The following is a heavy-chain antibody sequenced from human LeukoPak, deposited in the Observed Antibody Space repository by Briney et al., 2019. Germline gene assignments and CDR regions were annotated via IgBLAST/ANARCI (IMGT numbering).Heavy chain of an antibody. V-gene: IGHV3-66*01. J-gene: IGHJ4*02. CDR1: GFTVSNNY. D-gene: IGHD6-6*01. Sequence: GGSLRLSCAASGFTVSNNYMRWVRQAPGKGLEWVSLIYSGGGTYYADAVKGRFTISRDGSKSMLYLQMDSLRAEDTAIYYRARDPPAVAANTYGWGQGTLVTVSS. CDR3: ARDPPAVAANTYG. CDR2: IYSGGGT.